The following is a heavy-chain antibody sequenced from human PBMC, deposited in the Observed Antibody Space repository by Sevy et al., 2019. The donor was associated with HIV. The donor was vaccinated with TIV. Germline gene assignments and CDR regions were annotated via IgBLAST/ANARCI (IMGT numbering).Heavy chain of an antibody. Sequence: GGSLRLSCAASAFTFSTYAMSWVRQAPGKGLEWVSAISGSGGSTYYADSVEGRFTISRDKSKNTLYLQMNSLTAEDTAVYFCAKGDRTFYGLDVWGQGTTVTVSS. CDR1: AFTFSTYA. CDR3: AKGDRTFYGLDV. V-gene: IGHV3-23*01. D-gene: IGHD2-15*01. J-gene: IGHJ6*02. CDR2: ISGSGGST.